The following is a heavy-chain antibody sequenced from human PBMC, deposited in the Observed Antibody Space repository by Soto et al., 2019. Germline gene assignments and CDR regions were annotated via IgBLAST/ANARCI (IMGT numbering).Heavy chain of an antibody. CDR1: GGSFSSYY. D-gene: IGHD4-17*01. CDR3: AGSPTTVTTHYFDY. CDR2: IYYSGST. V-gene: IGHV4-39*01. Sequence: SETLSLTCAGYGGSFSSYYWGWIRQPPGKGLEWIGSIYYSGSTYYNPSLKSRVTISVDTSKNQFSLKLSSVTAADTAVYYCAGSPTTVTTHYFDYWGQGTLVTVSS. J-gene: IGHJ4*02.